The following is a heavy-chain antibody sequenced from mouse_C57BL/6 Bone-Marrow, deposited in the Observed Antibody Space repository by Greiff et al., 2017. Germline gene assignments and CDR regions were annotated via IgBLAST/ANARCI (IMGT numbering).Heavy chain of an antibody. CDR3: AALGADDYDGAPWFAY. D-gene: IGHD2-4*01. CDR1: GYTFTGYW. V-gene: IGHV1-9*01. Sequence: QVQLKQSGAELMKPGASVKLSCKATGYTFTGYWIEWVKQRPGHGLEWIGEILPGSGSTNYNAKFKGKATFTADTSSNTAYLQLSSLTTEDSAIYYWAALGADDYDGAPWFAYWGQGTPVTVSA. J-gene: IGHJ3*01. CDR2: ILPGSGST.